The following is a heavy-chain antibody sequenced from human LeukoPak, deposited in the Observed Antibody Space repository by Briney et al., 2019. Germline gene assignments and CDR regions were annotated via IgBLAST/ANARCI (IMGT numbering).Heavy chain of an antibody. D-gene: IGHD2-15*01. CDR2: IYYTGST. CDR1: GGSVSDYY. J-gene: IGHJ6*03. CDR3: ARDVEDCSGGSCYSYSYYMDV. V-gene: IGHV4-59*02. Sequence: SETLSLTCTISGGSVSDYYWSWIRQSPGKGLEWIGYIYYTGSTTYNPSLKSRVTMSVDTSKNQFSLKLSSVTAADTAVYYCARDVEDCSGGSCYSYSYYMDVWGKGTTVTVSS.